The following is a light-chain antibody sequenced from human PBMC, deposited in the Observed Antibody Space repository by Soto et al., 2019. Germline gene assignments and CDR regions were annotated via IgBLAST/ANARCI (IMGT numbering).Light chain of an antibody. CDR2: GAS. CDR3: QQYGTSPWT. J-gene: IGKJ1*01. CDR1: QSVSSSY. V-gene: IGKV3-20*01. Sequence: MVLTQSPGTLSLSPGERATLSCRASQSVSSSYLGWYQQKPGQAPRLLIYGASSRATGIPDRFSGSGSETDFTLTISRLEPEDFAVYYCQQYGTSPWTFGQGTKVDIK.